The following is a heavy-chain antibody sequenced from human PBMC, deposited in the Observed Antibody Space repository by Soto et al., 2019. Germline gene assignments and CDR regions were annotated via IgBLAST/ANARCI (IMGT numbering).Heavy chain of an antibody. Sequence: ASVKVSCKASGYTFTSYYMHWVRQAPGQGLEWMGIINPSGGSTSYAQKFQGRVTMTTDTSTSTAYMELRSLRSDDTAVYYCARDTSDDFWSGYYSPSIHYYYGMDVWGQGTTVTVSS. J-gene: IGHJ6*02. CDR1: GYTFTSYY. CDR3: ARDTSDDFWSGYYSPSIHYYYGMDV. V-gene: IGHV1-46*01. CDR2: INPSGGST. D-gene: IGHD3-3*01.